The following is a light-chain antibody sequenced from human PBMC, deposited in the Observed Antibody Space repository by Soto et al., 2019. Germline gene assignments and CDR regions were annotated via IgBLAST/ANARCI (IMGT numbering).Light chain of an antibody. J-gene: IGKJ5*01. CDR2: GAS. V-gene: IGKV3D-20*02. CDR3: QQRFDWPKIT. Sequence: EILLTQAPGILSLSPGERSSLTCRAIPSISSSFLAWYQQQPGQAPRLLIYGASSRATGIPARFSGSGSGTDFTLTISSLEPEDFGVFYCQQRFDWPKITFGQGTRLEIK. CDR1: PSISSSF.